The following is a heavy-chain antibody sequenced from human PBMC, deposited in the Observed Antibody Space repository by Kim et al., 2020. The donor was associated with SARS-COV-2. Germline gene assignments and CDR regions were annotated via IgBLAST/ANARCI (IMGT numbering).Heavy chain of an antibody. Sequence: SLKSRVTRSVDTSKNQFSLKLSSVTAADTAVYYCARYCSSTSCLNYGMDVWGQGTTVTVSS. D-gene: IGHD2-2*01. J-gene: IGHJ6*02. CDR3: ARYCSSTSCLNYGMDV. V-gene: IGHV4-59*10.